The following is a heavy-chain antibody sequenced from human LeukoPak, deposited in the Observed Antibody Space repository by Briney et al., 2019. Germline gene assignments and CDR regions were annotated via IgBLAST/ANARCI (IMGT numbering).Heavy chain of an antibody. J-gene: IGHJ6*03. CDR1: GYTFTSYY. CDR3: ARDRYCGGDCYSFAMDV. V-gene: IGHV1-46*01. D-gene: IGHD2-21*02. Sequence: ASVKVSCKASGYTFTSYYMHWVRQAPGQGLEWMGIINPSGGSTSYAQKFQGRVTMTRDMSTSTAYMELSRLRSDDTAVYYCARDRYCGGDCYSFAMDVWGKGTTVTVSS. CDR2: INPSGGST.